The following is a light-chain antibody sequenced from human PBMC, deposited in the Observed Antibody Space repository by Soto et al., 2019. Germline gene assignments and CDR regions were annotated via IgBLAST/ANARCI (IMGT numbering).Light chain of an antibody. CDR2: LGS. J-gene: IGKJ1*01. CDR3: MQALDTPWT. Sequence: DFLMTQSPLSLPVTPGESASISCRSSQSLLHSNGDNYLAWYLQKPGQSPQHLIYLGSNRASGVPDRFSGSGSGTDLTLNISRVEAEDVGVYYCMQALDTPWTCGRGTRVEIK. V-gene: IGKV2-28*01. CDR1: QSLLHSNGDNY.